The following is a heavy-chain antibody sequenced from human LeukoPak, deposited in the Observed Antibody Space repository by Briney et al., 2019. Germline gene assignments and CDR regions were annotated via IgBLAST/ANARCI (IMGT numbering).Heavy chain of an antibody. V-gene: IGHV4-61*02. D-gene: IGHD6-25*01. CDR2: IYTSGST. CDR3: ARDSSVGAFDI. Sequence: SETLSLTCTVSGGSISSGSYYWSWIRQPAGKGLEWIGRIYTSGSTNYNPSLKSRVTISVDTSKNQFSLKLSSVTAADTAVYYCARDSSVGAFDIWGQGTMVTVSS. CDR1: GGSISSGSYY. J-gene: IGHJ3*02.